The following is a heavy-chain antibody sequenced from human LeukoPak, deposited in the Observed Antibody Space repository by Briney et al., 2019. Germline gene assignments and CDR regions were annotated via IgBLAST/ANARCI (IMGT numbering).Heavy chain of an antibody. Sequence: SETLSLTCSVSGGSISSHYWSWIRQPPGKGLEWIGYIYYSGSTDYNPSLKSRVRISVDTSKNQFSLKVTSVTAADAAVYFCARDRYDILSGYYNPQYYYYYMDVWGKGTTVTVSS. CDR3: ARDRYDILSGYYNPQYYYYYMDV. CDR2: IYYSGST. CDR1: GGSISSHY. J-gene: IGHJ6*03. V-gene: IGHV4-59*11. D-gene: IGHD3-9*01.